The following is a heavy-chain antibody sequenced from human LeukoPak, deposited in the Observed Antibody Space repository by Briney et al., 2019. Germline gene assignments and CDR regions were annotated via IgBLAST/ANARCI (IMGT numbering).Heavy chain of an antibody. CDR1: GFTFGDYA. V-gene: IGHV3-9*01. CDR3: AKDISVAGTDFDY. CDR2: ISWNSGRI. Sequence: GGSLRLSCTASGFTFGDYAMSWIRQAPGKGLEWVSGISWNSGRIGYADSVKGRFTISRDNAKNSLYLQMNSLRAEDTALYYCAKDISVAGTDFDYWGQGTLVTVSS. J-gene: IGHJ4*02. D-gene: IGHD6-19*01.